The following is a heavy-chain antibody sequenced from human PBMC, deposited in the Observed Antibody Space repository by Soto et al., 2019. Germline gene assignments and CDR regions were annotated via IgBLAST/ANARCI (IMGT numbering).Heavy chain of an antibody. V-gene: IGHV4-59*08. CDR1: GGSISSYY. CDR2: IYYSGST. Sequence: SETLSLTCTVSGGSISSYYWSWIRQPPGKGLEWIGYIYYSGSTNYNPSLKSRVTISVDTSKNQFSLKLSSVTAADTAVYYCARHVSGSSSSWYYYYYMDVWGKGTTVTVSS. J-gene: IGHJ6*03. CDR3: ARHVSGSSSSWYYYYYMDV. D-gene: IGHD6-6*01.